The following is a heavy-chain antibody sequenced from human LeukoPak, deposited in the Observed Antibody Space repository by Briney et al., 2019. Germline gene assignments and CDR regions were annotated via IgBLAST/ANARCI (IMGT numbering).Heavy chain of an antibody. CDR2: ISGSGGST. V-gene: IGHV3-23*01. CDR1: GFTFSSYG. CDR3: ARWGVPIYYYYMDV. Sequence: GGTLRLSCAASGFTFSSYGMSWVRQAPGKGLEWVSAISGSGGSTYYADSVKGRFTISRDNSKNTLYLQMNSLRAEDTAVYYCARWGVPIYYYYMDVWGKGTTVTVSS. J-gene: IGHJ6*03. D-gene: IGHD3-16*01.